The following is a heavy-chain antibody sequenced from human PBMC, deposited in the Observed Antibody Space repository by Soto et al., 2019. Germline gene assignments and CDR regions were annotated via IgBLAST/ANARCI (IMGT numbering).Heavy chain of an antibody. J-gene: IGHJ3*01. CDR1: GFTFSGHG. D-gene: IGHD1-1*01. CDR3: AKATGWKGYDV. V-gene: IGHV3-30*18. Sequence: QVQLVESGGGVVQPGRSLRLSCAASGFTFSGHGMHWVRQAPGGGLGWVALISYDGNNKDYADSVKGRFSISRDDSSDTVFLQMNSLRPEDTAVYYCAKATGWKGYDVWGQGTKVTVS. CDR2: ISYDGNNK.